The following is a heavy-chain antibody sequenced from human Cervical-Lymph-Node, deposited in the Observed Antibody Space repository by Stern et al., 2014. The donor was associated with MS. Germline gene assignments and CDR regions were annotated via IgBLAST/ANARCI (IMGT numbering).Heavy chain of an antibody. CDR1: GGTFSSYA. D-gene: IGHD3-10*01. V-gene: IGHV1-69*09. CDR3: ARDPYGSGSYQAY. Sequence: QVQLVESGAEVKKPGSSVKVSCKASGGTFSSYAISWVRQAPGQGLEWMGRIIPILGIANYAQKFQGRVTITADKSTSTAYMELSSLRSEDTAVYYCARDPYGSGSYQAYWGQGTLVTVSS. J-gene: IGHJ4*02. CDR2: IIPILGIA.